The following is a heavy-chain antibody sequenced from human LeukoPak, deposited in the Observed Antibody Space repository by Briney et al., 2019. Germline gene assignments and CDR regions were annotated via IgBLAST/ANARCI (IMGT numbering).Heavy chain of an antibody. D-gene: IGHD3-16*01. CDR1: GFTFSSYG. CDR3: AREGRLAC. CDR2: IASDGSVT. V-gene: IGHV3-74*01. Sequence: GGSLRLSCAASGFTFSSYGMHWVRQVPGKGLVWVSRIASDGSVTNYADSVKGRFTISRDNAKNSLYLQMNSLRAEDTALYYCAREGRLACWGQGTLVTVSS. J-gene: IGHJ4*02.